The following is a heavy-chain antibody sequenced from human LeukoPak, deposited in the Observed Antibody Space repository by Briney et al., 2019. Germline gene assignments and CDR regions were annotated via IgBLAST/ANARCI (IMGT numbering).Heavy chain of an antibody. V-gene: IGHV4-34*01. D-gene: IGHD1-1*01. CDR1: GGSFSRYY. CDR2: IDHRGDT. Sequence: PSETLPLTCAVYGGSFSRYYWSWIRQSPGKGLEWIAEIDHRGDTNYNPSVKSRVTISVDTSKNQFSLKVRSLSAADTAVYYCARGPTISETGYFDFWGQGTLVTVSP. J-gene: IGHJ4*03. CDR3: ARGPTISETGYFDF.